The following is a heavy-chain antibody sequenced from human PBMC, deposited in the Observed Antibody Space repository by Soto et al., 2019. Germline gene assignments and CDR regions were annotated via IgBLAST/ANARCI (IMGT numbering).Heavy chain of an antibody. CDR1: GGSISSGGSF. CDR2: IHYSGTT. Sequence: QVQLQESGPGLVKPSQTLSLTCTVSGGSISSGGSFWSRILQHPGKGLEWIGNIHYSGTTHYSPSLKTLVTISVDASRSQFSLKLSSVTAADTAVYYCASGTEYTSSSHWFDPWGQGSLVTVSS. J-gene: IGHJ5*02. CDR3: ASGTEYTSSSHWFDP. V-gene: IGHV4-31*01. D-gene: IGHD6-6*01.